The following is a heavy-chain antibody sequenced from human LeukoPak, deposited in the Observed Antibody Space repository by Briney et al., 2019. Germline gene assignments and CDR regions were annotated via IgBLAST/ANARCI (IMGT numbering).Heavy chain of an antibody. CDR1: GFTVSSNY. CDR3: ARDMGVGREGPYYYGMDV. D-gene: IGHD3-10*01. V-gene: IGHV3-53*01. Sequence: PGGSLRLSCAASGFTVSSNYMSWVRQAPGKGLEWVSVIYSGGSTYYADSVKGRFTISRDNSKNTLYLQMNSLRAEDTAVYYCARDMGVGREGPYYYGMDVWGQGTTVTVSS. CDR2: IYSGGST. J-gene: IGHJ6*02.